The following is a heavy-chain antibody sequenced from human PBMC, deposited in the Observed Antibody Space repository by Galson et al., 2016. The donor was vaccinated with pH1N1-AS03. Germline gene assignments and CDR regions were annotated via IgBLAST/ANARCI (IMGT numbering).Heavy chain of an antibody. CDR1: GFTFSTYA. D-gene: IGHD5-12*01. Sequence: SLRLSCAVSGFTFSTYAMTWVRQAPGRGLEWVSSISSTGSNTFYADSVMGRFTISRDNSKNTLYLQMNSLRAEDTAVFYCARDLKWGFGGGLTYGMDVWGQGTTVTVSS. J-gene: IGHJ6*02. V-gene: IGHV3-23*01. CDR3: ARDLKWGFGGGLTYGMDV. CDR2: ISSTGSNT.